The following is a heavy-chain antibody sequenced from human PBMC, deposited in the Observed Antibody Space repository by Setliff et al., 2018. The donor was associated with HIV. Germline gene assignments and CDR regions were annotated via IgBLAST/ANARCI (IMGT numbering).Heavy chain of an antibody. V-gene: IGHV1-3*01. Sequence: GASVKVSCKASGYTFTSYAIHWVRQAPGQSLEWMGWINAGYGNTKYSQKFQGRLTMARDTSRSTVYMELSSLRSEDTAVYYCASAIVGLGYNFFSVDVWGKGTTVTVSS. CDR3: ASAIVGLGYNFFSVDV. J-gene: IGHJ6*04. D-gene: IGHD1-26*01. CDR2: INAGYGNT. CDR1: GYTFTSYA.